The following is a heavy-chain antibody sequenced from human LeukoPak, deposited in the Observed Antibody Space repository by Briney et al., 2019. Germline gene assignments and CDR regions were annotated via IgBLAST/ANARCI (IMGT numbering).Heavy chain of an antibody. CDR1: GFTFSSCE. Sequence: GGSLRLSCSPSGFTFSSCEMNSVRQAPGRGLEWLSYISSSGSAIYYADSVKGRFTISRDNAKNSLYLHMNGLRAEHTALDYFVGGGSSGCFVYWGQGTLVTVSS. V-gene: IGHV3-48*03. D-gene: IGHD3-10*01. CDR2: ISSSGSAI. CDR3: VGGGSSGCFVY. J-gene: IGHJ4*02.